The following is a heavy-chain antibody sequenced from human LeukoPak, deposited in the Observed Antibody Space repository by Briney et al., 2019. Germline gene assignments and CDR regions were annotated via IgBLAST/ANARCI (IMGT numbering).Heavy chain of an antibody. CDR3: AREGVYQLGCWFDP. J-gene: IGHJ5*02. V-gene: IGHV4-59*01. CDR2: IYYSGST. CDR1: X. Sequence: XWXWXRQPPGKGLEWIGYIYYSGSTNYNPSLKSRVTISVDTSKNQFSLKLSSVTAADTAVYYCAREGVYQLGCWFDPWGQGTLVTVSS. D-gene: IGHD2-2*01.